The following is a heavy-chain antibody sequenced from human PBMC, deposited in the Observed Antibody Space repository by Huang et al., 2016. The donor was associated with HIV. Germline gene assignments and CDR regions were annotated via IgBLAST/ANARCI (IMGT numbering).Heavy chain of an antibody. CDR3: AKVAAGQPFHFYYYMDA. J-gene: IGHJ6*03. Sequence: QVNLVQSGAEVRKPGSSVKVSCKASGGTCKKYAISWGRQAPGQGLEWMGESIILYGSAEYAEKFQDRVTLTADGSTNTAYLELDRLTSEDTAVYYCAKVAAGQPFHFYYYMDAWGDGTTVIVSS. CDR1: GGTCKKYA. CDR2: SIILYGSA. D-gene: IGHD3-3*02. V-gene: IGHV1-69*13.